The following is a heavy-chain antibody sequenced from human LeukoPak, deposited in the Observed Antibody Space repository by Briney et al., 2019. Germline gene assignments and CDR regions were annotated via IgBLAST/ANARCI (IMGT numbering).Heavy chain of an antibody. CDR1: GFTFNNYA. CDR2: ISGSGDST. V-gene: IGHV3-23*01. CDR3: ARALTTVTTNLGFDY. D-gene: IGHD4-17*01. Sequence: GGSLRLSCAASGFTFNNYAMSWVRQAPGKRLEWVSAISGSGDSTFYVGSVKGRFTISRDNSKNTMYLQMNSLRAEDTAVYYCARALTTVTTNLGFDYWGQGTLVTVSS. J-gene: IGHJ4*02.